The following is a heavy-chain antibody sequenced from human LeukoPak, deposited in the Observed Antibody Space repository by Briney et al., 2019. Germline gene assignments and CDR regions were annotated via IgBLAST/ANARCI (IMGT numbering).Heavy chain of an antibody. J-gene: IGHJ4*02. CDR2: IYYSGST. CDR1: GGSISSSSYY. V-gene: IGHV4-39*07. D-gene: IGHD6-13*01. CDR3: ARDRGRSWYVFDY. Sequence: SETLSLTCTVSGGSISSSSYYWGWIRQPPGKGLEWIGSIYYSGSTCYNPSLKSRVTISVDTSKNQFSLKLSSVTAADTAVYYCARDRGRSWYVFDYWGQGTLVTVSS.